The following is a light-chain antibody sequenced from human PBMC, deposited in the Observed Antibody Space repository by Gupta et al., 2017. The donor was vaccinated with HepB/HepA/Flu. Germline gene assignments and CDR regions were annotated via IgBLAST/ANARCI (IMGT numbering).Light chain of an antibody. Sequence: SYELTQPPSVSVSPGQTASITCSGDQLGDKYASWYQQKPGQSPVLVIYKDNKPPSGIPGRFSGSNSGNTATLNISGTQAMDEADYYCQAWDISTWVFGGGTKLTVL. J-gene: IGLJ3*02. CDR3: QAWDISTWV. CDR1: QLGDKY. V-gene: IGLV3-1*01. CDR2: KDN.